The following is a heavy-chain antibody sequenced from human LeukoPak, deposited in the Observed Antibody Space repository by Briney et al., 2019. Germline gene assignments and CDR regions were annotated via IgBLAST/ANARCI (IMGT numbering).Heavy chain of an antibody. D-gene: IGHD3-22*01. V-gene: IGHV7-4-1*02. CDR3: ARDLVGYYYDSSGYYSLGY. J-gene: IGHJ4*02. CDR2: ISTNTGNP. Sequence: GASVKVSCKASGYTFTNYAMNWVRQAPGQGLEWMGWISTNTGNPTYAQGFTGRFVLSLDTSVSTAYLQISSLKAEDTAVYYCARDLVGYYYDSSGYYSLGYWGQGTLVTVSS. CDR1: GYTFTNYA.